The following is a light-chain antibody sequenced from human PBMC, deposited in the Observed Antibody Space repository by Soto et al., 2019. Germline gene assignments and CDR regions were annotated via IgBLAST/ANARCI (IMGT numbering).Light chain of an antibody. Sequence: QSVVTQPPSVSGAPGQRVTISCTGSSSNIGAGYHVQWYQQLPGTAPKFLIYGDSNRPSGVPERFSGSKSGTSASLAITGLQADDEADYYCQSYDSSLSGVVFGGGTQLTVL. J-gene: IGLJ2*01. CDR1: SSNIGAGYH. CDR3: QSYDSSLSGVV. V-gene: IGLV1-40*01. CDR2: GDS.